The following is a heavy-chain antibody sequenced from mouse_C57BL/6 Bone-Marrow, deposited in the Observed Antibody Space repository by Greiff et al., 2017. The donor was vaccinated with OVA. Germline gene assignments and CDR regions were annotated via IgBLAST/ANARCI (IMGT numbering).Heavy chain of an antibody. CDR3: ARGHYGSSYEYFDV. Sequence: EVKLVESGPGLVKPSQSLSLTCSVTGYSITSGYYWNWIRQFPGNKLEWMGYISYDGSNNYNPSLKNRISITRDTSKNQLFLKLNSVTTEDTATYYCARGHYGSSYEYFDVWGTGTTVTVSS. CDR1: GYSITSGYY. D-gene: IGHD1-1*01. J-gene: IGHJ1*03. V-gene: IGHV3-6*01. CDR2: ISYDGSN.